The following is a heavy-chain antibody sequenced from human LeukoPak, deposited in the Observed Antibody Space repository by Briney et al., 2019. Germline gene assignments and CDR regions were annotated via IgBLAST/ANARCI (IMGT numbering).Heavy chain of an antibody. D-gene: IGHD5-18*01. CDR2: ISGSGGST. Sequence: PGGSLRLSCAASGFTFSSYAMSWVRQAPGKGLEWVSAISGSGGSTYYADSVKGRFTISRDNSKNTLYLHMNSLRAEDTAVYYCAKDLRRGIQLWLDYWGQGTLVTVSS. CDR1: GFTFSSYA. V-gene: IGHV3-23*01. J-gene: IGHJ4*02. CDR3: AKDLRRGIQLWLDY.